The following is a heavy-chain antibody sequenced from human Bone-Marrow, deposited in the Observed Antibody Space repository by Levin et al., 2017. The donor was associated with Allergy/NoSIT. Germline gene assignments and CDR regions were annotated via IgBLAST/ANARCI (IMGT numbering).Heavy chain of an antibody. V-gene: IGHV7-4-1*01. CDR3: ASIPSNTVTTAFDY. Sequence: ASVKVSCRASGYIFTDLIMNWVRQAPGQGLEWMGWINTRTGDATYAQAFTGRFVFSLDTSASTAYVEISSLKAEDTAIYFCASIPSNTVTTAFDYWGQGSLIPVSS. J-gene: IGHJ4*02. CDR2: INTRTGDA. CDR1: GYIFTDLI. D-gene: IGHD4-17*01.